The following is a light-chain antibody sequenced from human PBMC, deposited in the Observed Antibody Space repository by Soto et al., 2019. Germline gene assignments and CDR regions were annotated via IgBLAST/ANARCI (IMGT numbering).Light chain of an antibody. V-gene: IGLV1-40*01. CDR2: GNS. CDR1: SSNIWAGYD. Sequence: QSVLTQPPSVSGAPGQRVTISCTGSSSNIWAGYDVHWYQQLPGTAPKLLIYGNSNRPSGVPDRFSGSKSGTSASLAITGLQAEDEADYYCQSYDSSLSGLYVVFGGVTKLTVL. J-gene: IGLJ2*01. CDR3: QSYDSSLSGLYVV.